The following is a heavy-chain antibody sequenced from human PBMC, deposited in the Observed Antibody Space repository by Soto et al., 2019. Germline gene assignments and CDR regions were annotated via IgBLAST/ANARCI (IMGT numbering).Heavy chain of an antibody. V-gene: IGHV4-39*01. D-gene: IGHD6-19*01. Sequence: SETLSLTCTVSGGSISSSSYYWGWIRQPPGKGLEWIGSIYYSGSTYYNPSLKSRVTISVVTSKNQFSLKLSSVTAADTAVYYCARHRARIAVAGDFDYWGQGTLVTVSS. CDR3: ARHRARIAVAGDFDY. J-gene: IGHJ4*02. CDR1: GGSISSSSYY. CDR2: IYYSGST.